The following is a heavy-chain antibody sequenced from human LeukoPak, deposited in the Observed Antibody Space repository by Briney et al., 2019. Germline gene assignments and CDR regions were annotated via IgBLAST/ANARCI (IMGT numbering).Heavy chain of an antibody. Sequence: GGSLRLSCAASGFTFSSYAMSWVRQAPRKGLEWVSAISGSGGSTYYADSVKGRFTISRDNSKNTLYLQMNSLRAEDTAVYYCAKDMSSGYYRYYFDYWGQGTLVTVSS. CDR3: AKDMSSGYYRYYFDY. CDR2: ISGSGGST. CDR1: GFTFSSYA. V-gene: IGHV3-23*01. J-gene: IGHJ4*02. D-gene: IGHD3-22*01.